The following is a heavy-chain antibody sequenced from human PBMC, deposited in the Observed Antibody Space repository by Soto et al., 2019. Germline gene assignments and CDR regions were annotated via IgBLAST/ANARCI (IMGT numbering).Heavy chain of an antibody. V-gene: IGHV3-53*02. CDR1: GFAVSNSY. CDR3: ARDWNGDSVIEH. Sequence: EVQLVETGGGLIQPGGSLSLSCAASGFAVSNSYMSWVRQAPGKGLEWVSVIYADGTTHSADSVRGRFTISRDSSRNTVYLQMNNLRAEDTAVYYGARDWNGDSVIEHWGQGTLVTVSS. J-gene: IGHJ1*01. CDR2: IYADGTT. D-gene: IGHD4-17*01.